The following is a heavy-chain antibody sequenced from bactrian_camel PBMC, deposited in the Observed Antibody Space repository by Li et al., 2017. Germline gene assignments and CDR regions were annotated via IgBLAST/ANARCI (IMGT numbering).Heavy chain of an antibody. CDR1: GFTFSSYD. V-gene: IGHV3S40*01. Sequence: VQLVESGGGLVQPGGSLRLSCAASGFTFSSYDMSWVRQAPGKGLEWVSIIHSSGGSPDYADSVKGRFTTSRDNAKNTLYLQMSSVKLEDTAMYYCAADPFHRLPGIAIRTCGPLFDFSWRGEGTQVTVS. CDR3: AADPFHRLPGIAIRTCGPLFDFSW. CDR2: IHSSGGSP. J-gene: IGHJ4*01. D-gene: IGHD4*01.